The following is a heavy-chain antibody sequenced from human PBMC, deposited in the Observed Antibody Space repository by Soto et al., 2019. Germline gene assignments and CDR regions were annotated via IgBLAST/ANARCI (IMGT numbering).Heavy chain of an antibody. Sequence: LRLSFAASGXTFSTYSMNWVRQAPGKGLEWVSYISSSGITIYYADSAKGRFTISRDNAKNSLYLQMNSLRDEDTAVYYCARYMAGYYYGMDVWGQGTTVTVSS. D-gene: IGHD3-10*01. CDR2: ISSSGITI. J-gene: IGHJ6*02. V-gene: IGHV3-48*02. CDR1: GXTFSTYS. CDR3: ARYMAGYYYGMDV.